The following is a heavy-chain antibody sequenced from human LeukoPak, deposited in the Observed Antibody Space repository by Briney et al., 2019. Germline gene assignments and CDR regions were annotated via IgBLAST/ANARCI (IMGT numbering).Heavy chain of an antibody. CDR1: GFTVSSNY. Sequence: GGSLRLSCAASGFTVSSNYMSRVRQAPGKGLEWVSSISSSSSDIYYADSVKGRFTVSRDNVNNLLYLQMSRLTVDDAAVYYCAREGFSTVTSDYWGQGTLVTVSS. CDR3: AREGFSTVTSDY. D-gene: IGHD4-17*01. V-gene: IGHV3-21*06. CDR2: ISSSSSDI. J-gene: IGHJ4*02.